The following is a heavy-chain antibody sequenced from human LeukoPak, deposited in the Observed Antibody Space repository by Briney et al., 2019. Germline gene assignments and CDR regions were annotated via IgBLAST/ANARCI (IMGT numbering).Heavy chain of an antibody. CDR3: ARDQGYYDSSGYRFDY. Sequence: GGSLRLSCAASGFTVSGNYMSWVRQAPGKGLEWVSVIYSGGSTYYADSVKGRFTISRDNSKNTLYLQMNSLRAEDTAVYYCARDQGYYDSSGYRFDYWGQGTLVTVSS. J-gene: IGHJ4*02. V-gene: IGHV3-66*01. CDR2: IYSGGST. CDR1: GFTVSGNY. D-gene: IGHD3-22*01.